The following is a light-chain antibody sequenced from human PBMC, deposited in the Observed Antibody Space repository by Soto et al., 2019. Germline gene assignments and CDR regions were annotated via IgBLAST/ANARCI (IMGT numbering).Light chain of an antibody. CDR2: ANS. Sequence: QSVLTQPPSVSGAPGQRVTISCTGSNSDLGAGYDVHWYQHLPGAAPKVVIYANSHRPSGVPDRFSGSKSGTSASLAITGLQAEDEADYYCQSYDSRLSGSVFGGGTQLTVL. V-gene: IGLV1-40*01. J-gene: IGLJ2*01. CDR1: NSDLGAGYD. CDR3: QSYDSRLSGSV.